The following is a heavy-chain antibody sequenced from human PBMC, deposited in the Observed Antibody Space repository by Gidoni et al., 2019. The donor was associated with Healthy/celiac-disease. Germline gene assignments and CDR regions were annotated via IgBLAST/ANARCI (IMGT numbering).Heavy chain of an antibody. D-gene: IGHD3-3*01. Sequence: EVQLLESGGGLVQPGGSLRLSCAASGFTFSSYAMSWVRQAPGKGLEWVSAISGSGGSTYYADSVKGRFTISRDNSKNTLYLQMNSLRAEDTAVYYCAKDSNPTQFSYDFWSPALRYGMDVWGQGTTVTVSS. CDR1: GFTFSSYA. J-gene: IGHJ6*02. CDR2: ISGSGGST. CDR3: AKDSNPTQFSYDFWSPALRYGMDV. V-gene: IGHV3-23*01.